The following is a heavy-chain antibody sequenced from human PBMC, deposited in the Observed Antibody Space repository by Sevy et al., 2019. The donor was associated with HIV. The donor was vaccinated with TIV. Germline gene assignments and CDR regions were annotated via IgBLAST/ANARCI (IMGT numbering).Heavy chain of an antibody. CDR1: GDSIRMGYY. J-gene: IGHJ4*01. Sequence: SETLSLTCVVSGDSIRMGYYWAWIRQPPGKGPEWVGTVSHSGSAYYNPSLKSRLTISVDTSKNQFSLNLTSVTAAGRAVYYCARRSAGSYFDSWGHGALVTVSS. CDR2: VSHSGSA. D-gene: IGHD6-6*01. CDR3: ARRSAGSYFDS. V-gene: IGHV4-38-2*01.